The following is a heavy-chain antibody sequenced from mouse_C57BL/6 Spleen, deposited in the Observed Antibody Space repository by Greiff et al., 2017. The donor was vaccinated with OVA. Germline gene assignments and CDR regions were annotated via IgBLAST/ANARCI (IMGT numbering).Heavy chain of an antibody. D-gene: IGHD3-2*02. V-gene: IGHV5-17*01. J-gene: IGHJ1*03. CDR2: ICSVCSSI. CDR1: GFTFSHHG. CDR3: ARRGTAQSPWYFDV. Sequence: VHLVASGGGLVKPGGSLKLSCAASGFTFSHHGMHWVRPAPEKGPEWVAYICSVCSSIYYAATVKGRITISRDNAKNTLVLQTTSLRSEQTGMYYCARRGTAQSPWYFDVWGTGTTVTVSS.